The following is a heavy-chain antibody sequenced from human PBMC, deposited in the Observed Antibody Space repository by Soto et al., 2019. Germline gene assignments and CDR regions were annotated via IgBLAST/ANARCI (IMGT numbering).Heavy chain of an antibody. CDR2: ILPRLGLT. Sequence: QVQLVQSGAEVKKPGSSVKVSCKASGGTSGNYGISWGHQAPGQGLEGMGGILPRLGLTKSAQRFQGRVTFTADESTNTAYMELRNLRSEDTAVFYCARDRYYDDTGLYYESADWGQGTLVTVSS. V-gene: IGHV1-69*01. CDR1: GGTSGNYG. CDR3: ARDRYYDDTGLYYESAD. D-gene: IGHD3-22*01. J-gene: IGHJ4*02.